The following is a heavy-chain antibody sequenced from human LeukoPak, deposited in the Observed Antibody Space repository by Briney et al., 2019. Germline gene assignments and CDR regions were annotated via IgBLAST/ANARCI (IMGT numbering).Heavy chain of an antibody. CDR2: ISSSSSYI. V-gene: IGHV3-21*01. Sequence: GGSLRLSCAASGFTFSSYSMNWVRQAPGKGLEWVSSISSSSSYIYYADSVKGRFTISRDNAKNSLYLRMNSLRAEDTAVYYCARDAMLRGIIISYYYYYMDVWGKGTTVTVSS. CDR3: ARDAMLRGIIISYYYYYMDV. D-gene: IGHD3-10*01. J-gene: IGHJ6*03. CDR1: GFTFSSYS.